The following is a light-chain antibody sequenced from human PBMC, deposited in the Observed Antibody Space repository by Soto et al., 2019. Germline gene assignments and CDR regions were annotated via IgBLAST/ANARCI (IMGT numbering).Light chain of an antibody. CDR2: GAS. CDR1: QSVSSNY. CDR3: QQYGSSALT. V-gene: IGKV3-20*01. J-gene: IGKJ1*01. Sequence: EIVLTQSPGTLSLSPGEGATLSCRASQSVSSNYLAWYQQKPGQAPRLLIYGASSRATGIPHRFSGSGSGTDFTLTISRLEPEDFAVYYCQQYGSSALTFGQGTKVEIK.